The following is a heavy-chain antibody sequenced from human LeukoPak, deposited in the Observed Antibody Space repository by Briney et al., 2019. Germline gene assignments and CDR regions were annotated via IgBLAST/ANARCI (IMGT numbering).Heavy chain of an antibody. CDR2: ITGTDRSM. CDR3: ARGHCNSRNCYWHFDL. CDR1: GFTFSDYY. V-gene: IGHV3-11*01. D-gene: IGHD2/OR15-2a*01. Sequence: PGGSLRLSCDASGFTFSDYYMSWIRQAPGKGLEWLSYITGTDRSMRYADSVKGRFAISRDNAKNSLYLQLNSLRAEDTAVYYCARGHCNSRNCYWHFDLWGRGTRVTVSS. J-gene: IGHJ2*01.